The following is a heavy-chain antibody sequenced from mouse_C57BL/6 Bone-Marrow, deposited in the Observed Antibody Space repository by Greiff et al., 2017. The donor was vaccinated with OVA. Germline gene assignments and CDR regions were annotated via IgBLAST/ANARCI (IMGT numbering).Heavy chain of an antibody. CDR2: ISYSGST. CDR1: GYSITSDY. J-gene: IGHJ1*03. Sequence: EVQLVESGPGLAKPSQTLSLTCSVTGYSITSDYWNWIRKFPGNKLEYMGYISYSGSTYYNPSLKSRISITRDTSKNQYYLQLNSVTTEDTATYYCAGRYGSSYWYFDVWGTGTTVTVSS. V-gene: IGHV3-8*01. CDR3: AGRYGSSYWYFDV. D-gene: IGHD1-1*01.